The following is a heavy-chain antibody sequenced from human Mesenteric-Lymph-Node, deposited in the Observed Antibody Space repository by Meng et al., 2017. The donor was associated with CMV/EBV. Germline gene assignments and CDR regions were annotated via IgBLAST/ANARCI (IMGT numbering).Heavy chain of an antibody. Sequence: GSLRLSCTVSGGSISSSSYYWGWIRQPPGKGLEWIGSIYYSGSTYYNPSLKSRVTISVDTSKNQFSLKLSSVTAADTAVYYCARVRSNYYYYYGMDVWGQGTTVTVSS. V-gene: IGHV4-39*01. CDR2: IYYSGST. J-gene: IGHJ6*02. CDR1: GGSISSSSYY. CDR3: ARVRSNYYYYYGMDV. D-gene: IGHD4-17*01.